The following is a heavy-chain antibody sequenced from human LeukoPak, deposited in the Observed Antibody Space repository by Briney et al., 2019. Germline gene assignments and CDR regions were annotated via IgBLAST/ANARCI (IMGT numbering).Heavy chain of an antibody. V-gene: IGHV3-21*01. CDR1: GFTFSSYT. Sequence: PGGSLRLSCAASGFTFSSYTMNWVRQAPGKGLEWVSSISTSSSNIYYADSVKGRFTISRDSAKNSLYLQMNSLRAADTAVYYCARDYYGDYYFDYWGQGTLVTVSS. J-gene: IGHJ4*02. CDR3: ARDYYGDYYFDY. CDR2: ISTSSSNI. D-gene: IGHD4-17*01.